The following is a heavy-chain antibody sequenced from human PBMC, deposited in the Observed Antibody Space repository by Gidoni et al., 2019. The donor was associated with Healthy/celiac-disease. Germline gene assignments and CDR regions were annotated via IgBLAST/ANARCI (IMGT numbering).Heavy chain of an antibody. J-gene: IGHJ6*02. CDR1: GFTVSSNY. D-gene: IGHD3-22*01. CDR3: ARDAYYYDSSGLYYYGMDV. Sequence: EVQLVESGGGLVQPGGSLRLSCAASGFTVSSNYMSWVRQAPGKGLEWVSVIYSGGSTYYADSVKGRFTISRDNSKNTLYLQMNSLRAEDTAVYYCARDAYYYDSSGLYYYGMDVWGQGTTVTVSS. V-gene: IGHV3-66*02. CDR2: IYSGGST.